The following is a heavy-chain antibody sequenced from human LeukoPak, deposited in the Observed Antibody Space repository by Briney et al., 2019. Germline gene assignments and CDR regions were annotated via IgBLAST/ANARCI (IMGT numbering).Heavy chain of an antibody. CDR2: ISYSGST. V-gene: IGHV4-59*01. D-gene: IGHD6-13*01. J-gene: IGHJ6*03. Sequence: SETLSLTCTVSGGSISSYYWSWIRQPPGKGLEWIGYISYSGSTYYNPSLKSRVTISVDTSKKQFSLTLSSVTAADTAVYYCAREAAAGGFDDYYYYMDVWGKGTTVTVSS. CDR3: AREAAAGGFDDYYYYMDV. CDR1: GGSISSYY.